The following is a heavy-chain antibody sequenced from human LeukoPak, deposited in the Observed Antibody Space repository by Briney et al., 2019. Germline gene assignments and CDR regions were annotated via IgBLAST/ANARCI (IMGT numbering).Heavy chain of an antibody. CDR3: AGDSSSGPSFDY. J-gene: IGHJ4*02. D-gene: IGHD3-22*01. CDR1: GYTFTSYG. Sequence: ASVKVSCKSSGYTFTSYGISWVRQAPGQGLEWMGWISAYNGNTNYAQKLQGRVTMTTDTSTSTAYMELRSLRSDDTAVYYCAGDSSSGPSFDYWGQGTLVTVSS. V-gene: IGHV1-18*01. CDR2: ISAYNGNT.